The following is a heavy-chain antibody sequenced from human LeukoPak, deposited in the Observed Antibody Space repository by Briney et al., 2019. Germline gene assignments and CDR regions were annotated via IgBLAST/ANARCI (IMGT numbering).Heavy chain of an antibody. CDR2: IIPIFGTA. J-gene: IGHJ4*02. D-gene: IGHD1-26*01. CDR3: AIALLGDTTREFFDY. Sequence: WVKVSCKASGGTFSSYAISWVRQAPGQGLEWMGGIIPIFGTANYAQKFQGRVTIATDESTSTAYMELSSLRSEDTAVYYCAIALLGDTTREFFDYGGQGTLVTVSS. V-gene: IGHV1-69*05. CDR1: GGTFSSYA.